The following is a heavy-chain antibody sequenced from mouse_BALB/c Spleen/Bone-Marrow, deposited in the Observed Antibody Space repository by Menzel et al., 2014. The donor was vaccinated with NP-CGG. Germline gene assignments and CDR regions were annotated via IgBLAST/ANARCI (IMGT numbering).Heavy chain of an antibody. V-gene: IGHV5-6-3*01. Sequence: EVKLMESGGGLVQPGGSLKLSCAASRFTFSSYGMSWVRQTPDKRLELVATINSNGGSTYYPDSVKGRFTISRDNAKNTLYLQMSSLKSEDTAMYYCARDRYYGYAMDYWGRGTSVTVSS. J-gene: IGHJ4*01. CDR1: RFTFSSYG. CDR2: INSNGGST. D-gene: IGHD1-1*01. CDR3: ARDRYYGYAMDY.